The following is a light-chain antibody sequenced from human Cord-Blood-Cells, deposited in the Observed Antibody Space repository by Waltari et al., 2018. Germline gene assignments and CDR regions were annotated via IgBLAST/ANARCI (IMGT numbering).Light chain of an antibody. CDR3: QQRSNWPLT. CDR1: QSVSSY. V-gene: IGKV3-11*01. Sequence: EIVLTQSPATLPLSPGERAILSCRASQSVSSYLAWYQQKPGQAPRLLIYDASNMATGIPARFSGSGSGTDFTLTISSLEPEDFAVYYCQQRSNWPLTFGGGTKVEIK. J-gene: IGKJ4*01. CDR2: DAS.